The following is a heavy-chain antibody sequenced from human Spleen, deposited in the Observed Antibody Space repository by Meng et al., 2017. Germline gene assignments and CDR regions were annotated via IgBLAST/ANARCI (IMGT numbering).Heavy chain of an antibody. V-gene: IGHV3-74*01. CDR1: GFPFSSSW. CDR3: ASATYYDVLTGYGGIDY. Sequence: GQVVGAGGGLVLSGGSLRLSCVASGFPFSSSWVHWVRQAPGKGLVWVARINFDGTTTNYVDSVKGRFTISRDNAKNTLYLQMNSLGVEDTGVYYCASATYYDVLTGYGGIDYWGQGTLVTVSS. D-gene: IGHD3-9*01. J-gene: IGHJ4*02. CDR2: INFDGTTT.